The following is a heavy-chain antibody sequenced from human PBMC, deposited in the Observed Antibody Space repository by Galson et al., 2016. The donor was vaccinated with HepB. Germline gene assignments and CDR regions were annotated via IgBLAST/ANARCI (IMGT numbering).Heavy chain of an antibody. Sequence: SVKVSCKASGYTFTNYVMHWVRQAPGQRLEWMGWINAGNGNTKYSQKFQARVTITRDTSASTAYMELSSLRFEDTAVYYCARGSIYQPVVWGQGTLITVSS. CDR2: INAGNGNT. D-gene: IGHD2/OR15-2a*01. CDR1: GYTFTNYV. J-gene: IGHJ4*02. CDR3: ARGSIYQPVV. V-gene: IGHV1-3*01.